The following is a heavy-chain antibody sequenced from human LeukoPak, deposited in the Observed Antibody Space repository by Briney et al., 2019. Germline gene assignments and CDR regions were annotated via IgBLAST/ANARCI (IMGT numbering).Heavy chain of an antibody. CDR1: GFTFSSYA. Sequence: GGSLRLSCAASGFTFSSYAMHCVRQAPGKGLEWVAVISYDGSNKYYADSVKGRFTISRDNSKNTLYLQMNSLRAEDTAVYYCARDSMVYYFDYWGQGTLVTVSS. CDR2: ISYDGSNK. CDR3: ARDSMVYYFDY. V-gene: IGHV3-30-3*01. D-gene: IGHD3-10*01. J-gene: IGHJ4*02.